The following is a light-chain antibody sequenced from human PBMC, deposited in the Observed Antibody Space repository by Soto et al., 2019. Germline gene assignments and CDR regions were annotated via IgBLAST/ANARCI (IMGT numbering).Light chain of an antibody. CDR1: SSDVGGYNY. V-gene: IGLV2-14*01. Sequence: QSVLAQPASVSGSPGQSITISCTGTSSDVGGYNYVSWYQQHPGKAPKLMIYDVSNRPSGVSNRFSGSKSGNTASLTISGLQAEDEADYYCSSYTSSRTTNYVFGTGTQVTVL. CDR2: DVS. J-gene: IGLJ1*01. CDR3: SSYTSSRTTNYV.